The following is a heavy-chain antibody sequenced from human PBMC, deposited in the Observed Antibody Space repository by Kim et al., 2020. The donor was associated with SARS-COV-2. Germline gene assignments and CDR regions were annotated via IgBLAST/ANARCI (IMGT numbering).Heavy chain of an antibody. CDR1: GYTFTGYY. J-gene: IGHJ4*02. CDR2: INPNSGGT. V-gene: IGHV1-2*06. CDR3: ARDLGYSGSYRPLFDY. Sequence: ASVKVSCKASGYTFTGYYMHWVRQAPGQGLEWMGRINPNSGGTNYAQKFQGSVTMTRDTSISTAYMELSRLRSDDTAVYYCARDLGYSGSYRPLFDYWGQGTLITASS. D-gene: IGHD1-26*01.